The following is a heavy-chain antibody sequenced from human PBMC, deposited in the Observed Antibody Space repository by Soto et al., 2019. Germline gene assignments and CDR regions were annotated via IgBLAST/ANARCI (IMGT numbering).Heavy chain of an antibody. J-gene: IGHJ3*02. CDR3: ARSSEGAFAI. CDR1: GFTFSSYS. V-gene: IGHV3-21*01. Sequence: PGGSLRLSCAASGFTFSSYSMNWVRQAPGEGQEWVSSISSSSSYIYYADSVKGRFTISRDNAKNSLYLQMNILRVEDLAVYYCARSSEGAFAIWGQGTMVIVSS. D-gene: IGHD6-25*01. CDR2: ISSSSSYI.